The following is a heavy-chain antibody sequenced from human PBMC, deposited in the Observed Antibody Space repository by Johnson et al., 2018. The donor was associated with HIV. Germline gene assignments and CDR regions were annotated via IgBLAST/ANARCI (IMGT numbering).Heavy chain of an antibody. CDR1: GFTFSTYW. Sequence: EVQLVESWGGLVQPGGSLRLSCAASGFTFSTYWMHWVRQAPGKGLVWVSRINSEGSSTTYADSVKGRFTISRDNAKNTLYLQMNSLRAEDTAVYYCARASVVVPFYAFDIWGQGTMVTVSS. J-gene: IGHJ3*02. D-gene: IGHD2-21*01. V-gene: IGHV3-74*02. CDR2: INSEGSST. CDR3: ARASVVVPFYAFDI.